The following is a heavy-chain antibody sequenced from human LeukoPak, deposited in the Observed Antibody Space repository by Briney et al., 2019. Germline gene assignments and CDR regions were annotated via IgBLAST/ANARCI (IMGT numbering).Heavy chain of an antibody. CDR3: ARDRDYSDSSGPSDH. D-gene: IGHD3-22*01. CDR1: GYTFTNYY. Sequence: ASVKVSCKASGYTFTNYYIHWVRQAPGQGLEWMALVNTRGGGTSIAQKFQGRVTMTMDTSTSTAYMELNSLRSEDTAVYYCARDRDYSDSSGPSDHWGQGTLVTVSS. CDR2: VNTRGGGT. J-gene: IGHJ4*02. V-gene: IGHV1-46*01.